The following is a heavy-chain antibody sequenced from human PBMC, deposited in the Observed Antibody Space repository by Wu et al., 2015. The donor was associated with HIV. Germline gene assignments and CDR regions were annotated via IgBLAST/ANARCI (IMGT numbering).Heavy chain of an antibody. J-gene: IGHJ6*02. V-gene: IGHV1-69*05. CDR1: GDTFSRFG. D-gene: IGHD3-10*01. CDR2: IIPFFGTT. Sequence: QVQLVQSGAEVKKPGSSVKVSCKASGDTFSRFGINWVRQAPGQGLEWMGAIIPFFGTTNYAQKFQGRVTITTDESATTAYMELSSLRSDDTAVYYCARDHYYGSGSYTPDYYYGMDVWGQGTTVTVS. CDR3: ARDHYYGSGSYTPDYYYGMDV.